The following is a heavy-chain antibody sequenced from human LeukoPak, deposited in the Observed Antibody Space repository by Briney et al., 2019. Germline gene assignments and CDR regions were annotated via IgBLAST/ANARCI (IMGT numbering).Heavy chain of an antibody. J-gene: IGHJ4*02. D-gene: IGHD5-24*01. V-gene: IGHV4-38-2*02. CDR3: ARGGEMATEPAGY. Sequence: SETLSLTCTVSGYSISSGYYWGWIRQPPGKGLVWIGSIYHSGSTYYNPSLKSRVTISVDTSKNQFSLKLSSVTAADTAVYYCARGGEMATEPAGYWGQGTLVTVSS. CDR1: GYSISSGYY. CDR2: IYHSGST.